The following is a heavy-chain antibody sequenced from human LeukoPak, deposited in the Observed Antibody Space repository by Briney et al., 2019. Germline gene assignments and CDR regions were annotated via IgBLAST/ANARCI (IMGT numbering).Heavy chain of an antibody. CDR2: IYTSGST. Sequence: SETLSLTCTVSGGSISSYYWSWIRQPAGKGLEWIGRIYTSGSTNYNPSLKSRVTMSVDTSKNQFSLKLSSVTAADTAVYYCARDLLYSSSWSPMDVWGKGTTVTVSS. J-gene: IGHJ6*03. D-gene: IGHD6-13*01. V-gene: IGHV4-4*07. CDR1: GGSISSYY. CDR3: ARDLLYSSSWSPMDV.